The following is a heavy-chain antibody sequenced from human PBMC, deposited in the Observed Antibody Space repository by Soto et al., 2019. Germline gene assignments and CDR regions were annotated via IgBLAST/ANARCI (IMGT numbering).Heavy chain of an antibody. D-gene: IGHD5-18*01. Sequence: XESLSVTWECSGYSFVSYGIALVLQMPGKGLEWMGSIYPGDSDTTYSPSIQGQVTISADKSSTTVYLQWNTLKASDTAMYYCEKTDGYEVEYWGQRTQVTVSS. CDR3: EKTDGYEVEY. CDR1: GYSFVSYG. CDR2: IYPGDSDT. J-gene: IGHJ4*02. V-gene: IGHV5-51*01.